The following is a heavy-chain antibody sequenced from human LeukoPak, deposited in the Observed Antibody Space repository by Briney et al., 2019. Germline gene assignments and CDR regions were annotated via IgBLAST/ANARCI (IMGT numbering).Heavy chain of an antibody. J-gene: IGHJ3*02. CDR2: IYHSGNT. D-gene: IGHD3-3*01. CDR1: GGPISSSSNY. CDR3: ARDQDDSWSGYPHDAFDI. Sequence: SETLSLTCTVSGGPISSSSNYWGWIRQPPGKGLEWIGFIYHSGNTYYNPSLKTRVTISVDRAKNQFSLKLNSVTAADTAVYYCARDQDDSWSGYPHDAFDIWGQGTMVTVSS. V-gene: IGHV4-39*07.